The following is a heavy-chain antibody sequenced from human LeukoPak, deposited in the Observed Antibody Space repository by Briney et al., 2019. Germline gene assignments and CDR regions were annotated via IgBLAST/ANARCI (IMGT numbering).Heavy chain of an antibody. CDR1: GGSFSSHY. Sequence: SETLSLTCGVSGGSFSSHYWTWIRQPPGKGLEWIGEINPRGTTNYNPSLESRVTVSADTSRNQLSLSLTSVTAADSAVYFRARGLRQGSAWSWGPKEKSYQYMDVWGTGTTVIVSS. J-gene: IGHJ6*04. CDR2: INPRGTT. CDR3: ARGLRQGSAWSWGPKEKSYQYMDV. V-gene: IGHV4-34*01. D-gene: IGHD6-19*01.